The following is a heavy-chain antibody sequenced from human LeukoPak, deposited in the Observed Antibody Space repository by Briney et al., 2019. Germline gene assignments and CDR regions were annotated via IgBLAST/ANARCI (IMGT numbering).Heavy chain of an antibody. V-gene: IGHV1-18*01. CDR1: GYTFTSYG. D-gene: IGHD3-9*01. CDR3: ARDSAQYYDILTGYFLGWFDP. CDR2: ISAYNGNT. J-gene: IGHJ5*02. Sequence: ASVKVSCKASGYTFTSYGISWVRQAPGQGLEWMGWISAYNGNTNYAQKLQGRVTMTTDTSTSTAYMELRSLRSDDTAVYYCARDSAQYYDILTGYFLGWFDPWGQGTLVTVSS.